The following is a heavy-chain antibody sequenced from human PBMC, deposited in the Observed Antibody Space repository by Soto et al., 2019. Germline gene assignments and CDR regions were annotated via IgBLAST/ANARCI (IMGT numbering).Heavy chain of an antibody. D-gene: IGHD1-26*01. CDR1: GFTFSTYP. CDR3: AKRPLKFSGSYFDY. J-gene: IGHJ4*02. CDR2: ISGSGGST. Sequence: EVQLLESGGGLVQPGGSLRLSCAASGFTFSTYPMSWVRQAPGKGLEWVSDISGSGGSTYYADSVKGRFTISRDNSKKKVYLQMNSLRAEDTAVYYCAKRPLKFSGSYFDYWGQGALVTVSS. V-gene: IGHV3-23*01.